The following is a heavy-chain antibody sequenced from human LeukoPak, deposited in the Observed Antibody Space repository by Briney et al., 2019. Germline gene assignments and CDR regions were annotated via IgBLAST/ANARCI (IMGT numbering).Heavy chain of an antibody. V-gene: IGHV3-30*01. J-gene: IGHJ2*01. CDR2: ISYDGTKT. Sequence: GRSLRLSCALSGFTFNSYAMHWVRQAPGKGIEREALISYDGTKTYFADSVKGRFTISRDNSMKTLDLEMNSLSAEDTAIYYCARSPYLGAGYFDLWGRGTLVTVSS. CDR1: GFTFNSYA. D-gene: IGHD1-26*01. CDR3: ARSPYLGAGYFDL.